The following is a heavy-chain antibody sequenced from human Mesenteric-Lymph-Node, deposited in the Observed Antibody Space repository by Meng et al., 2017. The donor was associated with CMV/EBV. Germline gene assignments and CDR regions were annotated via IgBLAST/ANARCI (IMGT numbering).Heavy chain of an antibody. J-gene: IGHJ4*02. V-gene: IGHV3-74*01. CDR2: INSDGSST. Sequence: GESLKISCAASGFTFSSYWMHWVRQAPGKGLVWVSRINSDGSSTSYADSVKGRFTISRDNAKNTLYLQMNSLRAEDTAVYYCARNPNWGLQYYFDYWGQGTRVTVSS. CDR3: ARNPNWGLQYYFDY. CDR1: GFTFSSYW. D-gene: IGHD7-27*01.